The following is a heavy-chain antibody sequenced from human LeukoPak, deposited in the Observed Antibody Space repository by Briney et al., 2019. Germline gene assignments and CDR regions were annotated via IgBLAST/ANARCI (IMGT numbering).Heavy chain of an antibody. J-gene: IGHJ5*02. CDR1: GYTFTGYC. V-gene: IGHV1-2*02. CDR3: ARESPDIVVVVTAALRRSWFDP. Sequence: ASVKVSCKASGYTFTGYCIHWVRQVPGQGFEWMGWINPDNGGTNYAQKFQGRATMTRDTSISTAYMELTRLKSDDTAVYYCARESPDIVVVVTAALRRSWFDPWGQGTLVTVSS. D-gene: IGHD2-15*01. CDR2: INPDNGGT.